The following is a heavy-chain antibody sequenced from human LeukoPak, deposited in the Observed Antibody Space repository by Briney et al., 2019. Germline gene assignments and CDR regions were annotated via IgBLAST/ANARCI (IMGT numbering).Heavy chain of an antibody. CDR2: INPNSGGT. D-gene: IGHD3-10*01. Sequence: ASVKVSCKASGYTFTSYDINWVRQAPGQGLEWMGWINPNSGGTNYAQKFQGRVTMTRDTSISTAYMELSRLRSDDTAVYYCARGAYYGSGSYFAFDYWGQGTLVTVSS. CDR3: ARGAYYGSGSYFAFDY. J-gene: IGHJ4*02. V-gene: IGHV1-2*02. CDR1: GYTFTSYD.